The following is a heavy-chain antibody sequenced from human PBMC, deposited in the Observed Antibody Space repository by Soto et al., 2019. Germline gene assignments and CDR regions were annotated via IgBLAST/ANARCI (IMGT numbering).Heavy chain of an antibody. D-gene: IGHD1-26*01. CDR2: ISYDGSNK. V-gene: IGHV3-30*04. J-gene: IGHJ3*02. Sequence: GGSLRLSCAASGFTFSSYAMHWVRQAPGKGLEWVAVISYDGSNKYYADSVKGRFTISRDNSKNTLYLQMNSLRAEDTAVYYCARDASGSFNGAFDIWGQGTMVTVSS. CDR1: GFTFSSYA. CDR3: ARDASGSFNGAFDI.